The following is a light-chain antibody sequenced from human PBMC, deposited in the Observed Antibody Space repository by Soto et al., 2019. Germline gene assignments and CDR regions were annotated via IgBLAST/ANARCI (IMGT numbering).Light chain of an antibody. V-gene: IGKV3-20*01. CDR3: QQYSSSPWT. Sequence: EVVLTQSPGTLSLSPGERATLSCRASQSVSSYLAWYQQKPGQAPRLLIYGTSTRATGIPDRFSGSGSGTDFTLTISRLEPEDFAVYHCQQYSSSPWTFGQGTKVDLK. J-gene: IGKJ1*01. CDR2: GTS. CDR1: QSVSSY.